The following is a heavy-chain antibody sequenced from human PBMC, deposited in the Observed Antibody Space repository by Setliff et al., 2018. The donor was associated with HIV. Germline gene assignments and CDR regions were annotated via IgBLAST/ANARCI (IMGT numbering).Heavy chain of an antibody. V-gene: IGHV4-34*01. Sequence: SETLSLTCAVYGGSFSDNYWSWIRQSPGKGLEWIGEINHSGRTKYSPSLRSRVSISVDTSKTQFSLKLSSVTAADTAVCYCARHDSGGYYSLDYWGQGTLVTVSS. J-gene: IGHJ4*02. D-gene: IGHD3-22*01. CDR2: INHSGRT. CDR1: GGSFSDNY. CDR3: ARHDSGGYYSLDY.